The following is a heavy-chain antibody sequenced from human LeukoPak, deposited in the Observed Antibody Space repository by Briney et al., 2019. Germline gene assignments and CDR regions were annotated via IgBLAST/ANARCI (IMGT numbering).Heavy chain of an antibody. CDR2: IYYSGST. V-gene: IGHV4-30-4*08. CDR3: ARASVGRGDYVAYFDY. Sequence: ASETLSLTCTVSGGSVSSGSYYWSWIRQPPGKGLEWIGYIYYSGSTYYNPSLKSRVTISVDTSKDQFSLKLSSVTAADTAVYYCARASVGRGDYVAYFDYWGQGTLVTVSS. D-gene: IGHD4-17*01. J-gene: IGHJ4*02. CDR1: GGSVSSGSYY.